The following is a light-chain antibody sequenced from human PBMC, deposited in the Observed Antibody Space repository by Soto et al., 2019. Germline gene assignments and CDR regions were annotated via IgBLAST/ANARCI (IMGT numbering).Light chain of an antibody. CDR2: GTS. V-gene: IGKV3-15*01. J-gene: IGKJ4*01. CDR1: HRVSSY. Sequence: EIVMTQSPATLSVSPGERATLYCRASHRVSSYLAWYQQKPGQAPRLLIYGTSTRATGIPARFSGSGSGTEFTLTITSLQSEDFAVYYCQQYNNWPLTFGGGTKVDI. CDR3: QQYNNWPLT.